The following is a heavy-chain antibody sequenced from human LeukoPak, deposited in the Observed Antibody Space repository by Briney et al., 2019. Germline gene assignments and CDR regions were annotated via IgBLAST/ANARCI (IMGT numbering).Heavy chain of an antibody. CDR2: MNPNSGNT. Sequence: ASVKVSCKASGYTFTSYDINWVRQATGQGLEWMGWMNPNSGNTGYAQKFQGRVTMTRDTSISTAYMELSRLRSDDTAVYYCARVLGYDILTGYYNWFDPWGQGTLVTVSS. V-gene: IGHV1-8*01. CDR1: GYTFTSYD. D-gene: IGHD3-9*01. CDR3: ARVLGYDILTGYYNWFDP. J-gene: IGHJ5*02.